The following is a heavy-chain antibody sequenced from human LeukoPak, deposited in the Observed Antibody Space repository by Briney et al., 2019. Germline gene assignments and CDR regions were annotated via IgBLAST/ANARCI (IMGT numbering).Heavy chain of an antibody. J-gene: IGHJ4*02. CDR3: ARADGTSYSLDENFDY. V-gene: IGHV1-69*04. CDR2: IIPFFDIT. D-gene: IGHD5/OR15-5a*01. Sequence: VKDSCKASLGTFSSYAINGVRQAPGQGLEWMGRIIPFFDITNYAQNFQGRVTITPDKSTSTAYMELSSLRSEDTALYYCARADGTSYSLDENFDYWGQGTLVTVSS. CDR1: LGTFSSYA.